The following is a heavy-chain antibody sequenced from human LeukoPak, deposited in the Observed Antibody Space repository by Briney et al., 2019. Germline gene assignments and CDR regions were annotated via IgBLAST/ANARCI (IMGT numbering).Heavy chain of an antibody. D-gene: IGHD3-3*01. CDR3: ARDPPRTGFLEWLYHDISGY. CDR2: INPNSGGT. Sequence: ASVKVSCKASGYTFTGYYMHWVRQAPGQGFEWMGWINPNSGGTNYAQKFQGRVTMTRDTSISTAYMELSRLRSDDTAVYYCARDPPRTGFLEWLYHDISGYWGQGTLVTVSS. V-gene: IGHV1-2*02. CDR1: GYTFTGYY. J-gene: IGHJ4*02.